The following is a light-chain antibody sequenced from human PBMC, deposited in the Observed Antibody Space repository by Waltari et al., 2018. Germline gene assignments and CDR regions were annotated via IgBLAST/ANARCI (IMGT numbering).Light chain of an antibody. V-gene: IGKV2D-29*01. J-gene: IGKJ4*01. CDR2: EAS. CDR3: MQTLRLPSFS. CDR1: ESLLRSDGKTY. Sequence: VVTQAPLSMSVTPGQPASMSCKSRESLLRSDGKTYLYWYLHKPGQPPRLLIYEASKRFSGVPDRFSGSGSGTDVTLRISRVEAEDVGVYYCMQTLRLPSFSFGGGTKVEIK.